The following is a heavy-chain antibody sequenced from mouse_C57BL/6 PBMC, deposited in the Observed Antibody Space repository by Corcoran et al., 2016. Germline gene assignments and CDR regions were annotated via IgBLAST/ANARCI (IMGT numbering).Heavy chain of an antibody. Sequence: QVQLQQPGAELVKPGASVKMSCKASGYTFTSYWITWVKQRPGQGLEWIGDIYPGSGSTNYNEKFKSKATLTVDTSSSTAYMQLSSLTSEDSAVYYCARGLDYYGSSLDYWGQGITLTVSS. CDR3: ARGLDYYGSSLDY. J-gene: IGHJ2*01. CDR1: GYTFTSYW. V-gene: IGHV1-55*01. CDR2: IYPGSGST. D-gene: IGHD1-1*01.